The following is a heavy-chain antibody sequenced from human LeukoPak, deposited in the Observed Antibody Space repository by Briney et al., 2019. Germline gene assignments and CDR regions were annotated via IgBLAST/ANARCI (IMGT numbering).Heavy chain of an antibody. D-gene: IGHD3-22*01. CDR3: ARGYYYDSSGYYPAFDI. CDR2: IYYSGST. Sequence: SETLSLTCTVSGGSINSYYWSWIRQPPGKGLEWIGYIYYSGSTNYNPSLKSRVTISVDTSKNQFSLKLSSVTAADTAVYYCARGYYYDSSGYYPAFDIWGQGTMVTVSS. CDR1: GGSINSYY. V-gene: IGHV4-59*01. J-gene: IGHJ3*02.